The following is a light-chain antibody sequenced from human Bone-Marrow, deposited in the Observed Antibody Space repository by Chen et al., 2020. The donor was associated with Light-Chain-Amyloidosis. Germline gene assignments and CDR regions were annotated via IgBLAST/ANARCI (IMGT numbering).Light chain of an antibody. V-gene: IGLV2-14*01. CDR2: EVT. Sequence: QSALTQPASVSGSPGQSITISCTVTSSDVGGDNHVSWYQQHPDKAPKLMIYEVTNRPSWVPDRFSGSKSDNTASLTISGLQTEDEADYFCSSYTITNTLVFGSGTMVTVL. CDR3: SSYTITNTLV. J-gene: IGLJ1*01. CDR1: SSDVGGDNH.